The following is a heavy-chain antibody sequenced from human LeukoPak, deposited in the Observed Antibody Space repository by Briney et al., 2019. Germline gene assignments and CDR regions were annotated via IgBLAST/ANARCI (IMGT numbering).Heavy chain of an antibody. Sequence: PGGSLRLSCAASGFTFSNFAMHWVRQAPGKGLEWVAVISYDGSNKYYADSVKGRFTISRDNSKNTLYLQMNSLRTEDTAVYHCARGMWQWLVGIDFWGQGTLVTVSS. D-gene: IGHD6-19*01. J-gene: IGHJ4*02. CDR2: ISYDGSNK. CDR3: ARGMWQWLVGIDF. V-gene: IGHV3-30*04. CDR1: GFTFSNFA.